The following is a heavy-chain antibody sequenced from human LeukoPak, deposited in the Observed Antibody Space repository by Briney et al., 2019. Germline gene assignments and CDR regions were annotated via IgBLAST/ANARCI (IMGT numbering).Heavy chain of an antibody. J-gene: IGHJ4*02. Sequence: GGSLRLSCAASAFTFSSYATSWVRQAPGKGLEWVSTINISGGSAYYADSVKGRFTISRDNSKNTLYLHMNNLRAEDTAVYYCAKDLGRDGSEIFDYWGQGTLVTVSS. CDR2: INISGGSA. V-gene: IGHV3-23*01. CDR3: AKDLGRDGSEIFDY. CDR1: AFTFSSYA. D-gene: IGHD5-24*01.